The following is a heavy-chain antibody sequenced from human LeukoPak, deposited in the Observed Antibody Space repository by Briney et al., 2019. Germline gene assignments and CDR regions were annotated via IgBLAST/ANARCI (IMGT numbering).Heavy chain of an antibody. V-gene: IGHV3-23*01. D-gene: IGHD6-13*01. Sequence: GGSLRLSCAASGFIFSNYPMSWVRQTAGKGLEGVSDISDSGGSIYYADSVKGRFTISRDNCKNTLYQQMNSLRAEDTAVYYCAKVPPSPTAAAGTKFHYYGMDVWGQGTTVTVSS. CDR3: AKVPPSPTAAAGTKFHYYGMDV. CDR2: ISDSGGSI. CDR1: GFIFSNYP. J-gene: IGHJ6*02.